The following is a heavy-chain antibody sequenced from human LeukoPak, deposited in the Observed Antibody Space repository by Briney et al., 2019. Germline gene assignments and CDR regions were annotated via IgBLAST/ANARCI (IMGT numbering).Heavy chain of an antibody. D-gene: IGHD6-13*01. V-gene: IGHV1-2*06. CDR1: GHTFTGYY. Sequence: ASVKVSCKASGHTFTGYYMHWVRQAPGQGLEWMGRINPNSGGTNYAQKFQGRVTMTRDTSISTAYMELSRLRSDDTAVYYCATEKDRIAAAGTKSDAFDIWGQGTMVTVSS. CDR3: ATEKDRIAAAGTKSDAFDI. J-gene: IGHJ3*02. CDR2: INPNSGGT.